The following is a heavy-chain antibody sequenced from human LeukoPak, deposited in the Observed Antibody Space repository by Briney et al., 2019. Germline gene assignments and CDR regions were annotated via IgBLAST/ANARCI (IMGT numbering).Heavy chain of an antibody. V-gene: IGHV4-59*12. CDR1: TDSITSNW. CDR2: IYYSGRT. J-gene: IGHJ4*02. CDR3: AREGNTGSLTHFDY. D-gene: IGHD1-26*01. Sequence: PSETLSLTCAVSTDSITSNWWSWIRQPPGKGLEWIGYIYYSGRTNYNPSLKSRVTISVDTSKNQFSLRLSSVTAADTAVYYCAREGNTGSLTHFDYWGQGTLVTVSS.